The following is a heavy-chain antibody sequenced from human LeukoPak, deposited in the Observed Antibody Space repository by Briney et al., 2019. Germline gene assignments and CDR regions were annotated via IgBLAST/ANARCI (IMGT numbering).Heavy chain of an antibody. CDR3: ARPKDGNTKGAFDY. J-gene: IGHJ4*02. CDR1: GGTFSSYA. V-gene: IGHV1-69*06. D-gene: IGHD1-14*01. Sequence: ASVKVSCKASGGTFSSYAISWVRQAPGQGLEWMGGIIPIFGTANYAQKFQGRVTITADKSTSTAYMELRSLRSDDTAVYYCARPKDGNTKGAFDYWGQGTLVTVSS. CDR2: IIPIFGTA.